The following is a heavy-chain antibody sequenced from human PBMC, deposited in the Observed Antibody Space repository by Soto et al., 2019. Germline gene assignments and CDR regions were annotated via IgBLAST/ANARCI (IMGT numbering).Heavy chain of an antibody. D-gene: IGHD6-6*01. J-gene: IGHJ4*02. V-gene: IGHV3-23*01. CDR3: AKAPGSSSFFGYYFDY. CDR1: GFTFSIYA. CDR2: ISGSGGST. Sequence: GGSLRLSCAASGFTFSIYAMTWVRQAPGKGLEWVSAISGSGGSTYYADSVKGRFTISRDNSKNTLYLQMNSLRAEDTAVYSCAKAPGSSSFFGYYFDYWGQGTLVTAPQ.